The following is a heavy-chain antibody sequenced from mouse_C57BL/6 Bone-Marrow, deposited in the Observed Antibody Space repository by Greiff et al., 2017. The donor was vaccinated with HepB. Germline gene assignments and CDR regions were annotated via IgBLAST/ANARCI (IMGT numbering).Heavy chain of an antibody. CDR2: ITHSGET. J-gene: IGHJ1*03. V-gene: IGHV12-3*01. CDR1: GLPITSGYY. D-gene: IGHD1-1*01. CDR3: AGDLLYYYGSSYYWYFDV. Sequence: VKPSQSLFLTCSITGLPITSGYYWIWIRQSPGKPLEWMGYITHSGETFYNPSLQSPISITRETSKNQLFLQLNSVTTEDTAMYYCAGDLLYYYGSSYYWYFDVWGTGTTVTVSS.